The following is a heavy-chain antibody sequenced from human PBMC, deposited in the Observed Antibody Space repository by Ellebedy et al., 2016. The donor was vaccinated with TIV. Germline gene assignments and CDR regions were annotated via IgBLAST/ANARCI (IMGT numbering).Heavy chain of an antibody. CDR2: IRSRSNNYAT. Sequence: GESLKISCVASGFTFSGSAIHWVRQASGKGPEWVGRIRSRSNNYATAYAAPVKGRFTVSRDDSKNTAYLQMDSLKTEDTAIYYCRRLKDSGNDSHFDFWGQGTLVTVSS. CDR1: GFTFSGSA. V-gene: IGHV3-73*01. CDR3: RRLKDSGNDSHFDF. D-gene: IGHD5-12*01. J-gene: IGHJ4*02.